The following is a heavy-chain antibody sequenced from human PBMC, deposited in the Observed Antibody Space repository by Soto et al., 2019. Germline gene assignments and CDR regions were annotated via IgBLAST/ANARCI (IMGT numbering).Heavy chain of an antibody. Sequence: RGESLKISCKGSGYTFPSYWIGWVRQMPGKGLEWMGIISLGDSDTRYSPSFQGQVTISVDKSISTAYLQWSSLKASDTAMYYCARGVGDNLVYFDNWGQGALVTVSS. CDR1: GYTFPSYW. V-gene: IGHV5-51*01. D-gene: IGHD2-21*01. CDR2: ISLGDSDT. CDR3: ARGVGDNLVYFDN. J-gene: IGHJ4*02.